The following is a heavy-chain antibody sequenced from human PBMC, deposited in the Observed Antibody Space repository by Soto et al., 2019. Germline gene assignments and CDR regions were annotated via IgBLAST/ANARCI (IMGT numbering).Heavy chain of an antibody. V-gene: IGHV1-18*01. D-gene: IGHD3-3*01. J-gene: IGHJ4*02. Sequence: GASVKVSCKASGYTFTSYGISWVRQAPGQGLEWMGWISAYNGNTNYAQKLQGRVTMTTDTSTSTAYMELRSLRSDDTAVYYCARDSNDFWSGYSNMDDYWGQGTLVTVSS. CDR2: ISAYNGNT. CDR1: GYTFTSYG. CDR3: ARDSNDFWSGYSNMDDY.